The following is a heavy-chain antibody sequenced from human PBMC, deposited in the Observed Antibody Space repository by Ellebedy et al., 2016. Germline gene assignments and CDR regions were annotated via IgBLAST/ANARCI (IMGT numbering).Heavy chain of an antibody. D-gene: IGHD3-22*01. Sequence: ASVKVSCKVSGNTLTKSYMHWVRQAPGKGLEWMGGFDPEDGETVYAQKFQGRVTMAEDTSTDTAYMELRSLRSADTAVYFCATSNYHHEIEGYYPRRQFDYWGQGTLVTVSS. J-gene: IGHJ4*02. CDR2: FDPEDGET. CDR1: GNTLTKSY. V-gene: IGHV1-24*01. CDR3: ATSNYHHEIEGYYPRRQFDY.